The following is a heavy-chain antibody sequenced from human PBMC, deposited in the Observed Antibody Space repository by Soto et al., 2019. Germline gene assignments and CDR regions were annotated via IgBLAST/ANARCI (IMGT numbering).Heavy chain of an antibody. V-gene: IGHV3-23*01. Sequence: GGSLRLSCAASGFTFSSYAMSWVRQAPGKGLEWVSAISGSGGSTYYADSVKGRFTISRDNSKNTLYLQMNSLRAEDTAVYYCAKEDDYSNSLFHYYYYGMDVWGQGTTVTVSS. CDR3: AKEDDYSNSLFHYYYYGMDV. D-gene: IGHD4-4*01. CDR1: GFTFSSYA. CDR2: ISGSGGST. J-gene: IGHJ6*02.